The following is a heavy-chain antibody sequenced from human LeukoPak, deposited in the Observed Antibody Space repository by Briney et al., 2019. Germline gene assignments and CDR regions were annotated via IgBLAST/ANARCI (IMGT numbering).Heavy chain of an antibody. CDR1: GGSFSGYY. CDR3: ARAPGYSTHWFDY. CDR2: INHSGST. Sequence: SETLSLTCAVYGGSFSGYYWSWIRQPPGKGLEWIGEINHSGSTNYNPSLKSRVTISVDTSKNQFSLKLSSVTAADTAVYYCARAPGYSTHWFDYWGQGTLVTVSS. D-gene: IGHD6-13*01. V-gene: IGHV4-34*01. J-gene: IGHJ4*02.